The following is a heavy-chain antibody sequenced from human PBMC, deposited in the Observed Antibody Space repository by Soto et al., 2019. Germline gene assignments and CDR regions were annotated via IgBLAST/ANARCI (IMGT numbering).Heavy chain of an antibody. D-gene: IGHD6-19*01. V-gene: IGHV2-5*01. CDR2: IYWNDDK. Sequence: QITLKESGPTLVKPTQTLTLTCTFSGFSLSTSGVGVGWIRQPPGKALEWLALIYWNDDKRYSPSLKSRLTITKDTSKNQVVLTMTNMDPVDTATYYCAHPSSISGWYEYRAFDIWGQGTMVTVSS. CDR3: AHPSSISGWYEYRAFDI. CDR1: GFSLSTSGVG. J-gene: IGHJ3*02.